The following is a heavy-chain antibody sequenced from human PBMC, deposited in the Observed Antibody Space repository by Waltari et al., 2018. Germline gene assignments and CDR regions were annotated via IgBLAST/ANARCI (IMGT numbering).Heavy chain of an antibody. D-gene: IGHD3-3*01. V-gene: IGHV1-69*01. CDR1: SSYA. J-gene: IGHJ4*02. CDR2: IIPIFGTA. Sequence: SSYAISWVRQAPGQGLEWMGGIIPIFGTANYAQKFQGRVTITADESTSTAYMELSSLRSEDTAVYYCARELSRGDWSGYGFDYWGQGTLVTVSS. CDR3: ARELSRGDWSGYGFDY.